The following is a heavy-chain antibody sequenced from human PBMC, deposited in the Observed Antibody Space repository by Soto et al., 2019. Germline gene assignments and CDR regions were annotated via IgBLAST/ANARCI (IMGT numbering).Heavy chain of an antibody. CDR3: AKEDDFWSGKNYYYYYGMDV. Sequence: GGSLRLSCAASGFTFSSYAMSWVRQAPGKGLEWVSAISGSGGSTYYADSVKGRFTISRDNSKNTLYLQMNSLRAEDTAVYYCAKEDDFWSGKNYYYYYGMDVWGQGTTVTVSS. CDR2: ISGSGGST. J-gene: IGHJ6*02. CDR1: GFTFSSYA. D-gene: IGHD3-3*01. V-gene: IGHV3-23*01.